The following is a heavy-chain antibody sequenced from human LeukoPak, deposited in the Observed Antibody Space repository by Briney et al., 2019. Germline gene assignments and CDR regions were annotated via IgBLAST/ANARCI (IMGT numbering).Heavy chain of an antibody. D-gene: IGHD4-17*01. V-gene: IGHV1-18*01. CDR3: ASDGTSTDDS. J-gene: IGHJ4*02. Sequence: ASVNGSFKASGYTFSNFGINWVRQAPGQGLEWMGWISGNNDNPNYGQKFQGRFALTTDSSTSTAYMELRNLRSDDTAVYFCASDGTSTDDSWGQGTLVTVSS. CDR2: ISGNNDNP. CDR1: GYTFSNFG.